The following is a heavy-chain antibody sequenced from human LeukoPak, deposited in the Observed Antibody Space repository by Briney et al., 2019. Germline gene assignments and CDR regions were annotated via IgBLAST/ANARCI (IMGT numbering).Heavy chain of an antibody. CDR3: ARAEKAVTGTLDY. Sequence: SETLSLTCTVSGDSISIYYSSWIRQSPGKALEWIGYMYNRGSTIYNPSLKSRVTISTDTSKNQFSLRLTSVTAADTAVYYCARAEKAVTGTLDYWGQGTLITVSS. D-gene: IGHD6-19*01. CDR1: GDSISIYY. CDR2: MYNRGST. J-gene: IGHJ4*02. V-gene: IGHV4-59*01.